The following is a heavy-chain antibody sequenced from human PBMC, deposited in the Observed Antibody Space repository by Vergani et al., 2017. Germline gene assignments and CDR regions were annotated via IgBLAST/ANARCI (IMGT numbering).Heavy chain of an antibody. J-gene: IGHJ4*02. CDR3: AREQPDMPYQN. CDR1: GGTFSSYT. Sequence: QVQLVQSGAEVKKPGSSVKVSCKASGGTFSSYTISWVRQAPGQGLEWMGRIIPILGIANYAQKFQGRVTITADKSTSTAYMELSSLRSEDTAVYYCAREQPDMPYQNWGQGTLVTVSS. CDR2: IIPILGIA. D-gene: IGHD2-8*01. V-gene: IGHV1-69*08.